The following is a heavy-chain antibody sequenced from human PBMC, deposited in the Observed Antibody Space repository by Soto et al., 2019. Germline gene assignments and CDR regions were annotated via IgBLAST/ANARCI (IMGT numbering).Heavy chain of an antibody. CDR1: GYTLTSYA. D-gene: IGHD6-13*01. V-gene: IGHV1-3*01. CDR3: VATGPPSSWFRVNDY. Sequence: ASVKVSCKASGYTLTSYAMHWVRQAPGQRLEWMGWINAGNGNTKYSQKFQGRVTITRDTSASTAYMELSSLRSEDTAVYYCVATGPPSSWFRVNDYWGQGTLVTVSS. J-gene: IGHJ4*02. CDR2: INAGNGNT.